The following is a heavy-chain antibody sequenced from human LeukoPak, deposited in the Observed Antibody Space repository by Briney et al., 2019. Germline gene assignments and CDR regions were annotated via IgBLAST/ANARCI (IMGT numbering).Heavy chain of an antibody. V-gene: IGHV3-53*01. CDR1: GFSVSSSY. D-gene: IGHD4-23*01. J-gene: IGHJ4*02. CDR3: ARESVGSHAIDY. Sequence: GRSLRLSCAASGFSVSSSYMSWVRQAPGQGLEWVSVIYSAGPTHYADSVKGRFTISRDKYENTLHLQMNSLRAEDTAIYYCARESVGSHAIDYWGQGTLVTVSS. CDR2: IYSAGPT.